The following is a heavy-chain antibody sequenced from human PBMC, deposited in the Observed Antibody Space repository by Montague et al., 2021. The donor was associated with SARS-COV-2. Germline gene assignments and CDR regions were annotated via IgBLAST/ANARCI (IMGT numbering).Heavy chain of an antibody. CDR2: INHTGST. V-gene: IGHV4-34*01. CDR1: GGSFSNYY. D-gene: IGHD6-19*01. J-gene: IGHJ2*01. Sequence: SETLSLTCAVYGGSFSNYYWTWIRQSPGKRLEWIGGINHTGSTTYNPSLKSRVTISVDTSKSQFSLKLSSVTAADTAVYYCARGSGWYKYWYFDLWGRGTLVTVSS. CDR3: ARGSGWYKYWYFDL.